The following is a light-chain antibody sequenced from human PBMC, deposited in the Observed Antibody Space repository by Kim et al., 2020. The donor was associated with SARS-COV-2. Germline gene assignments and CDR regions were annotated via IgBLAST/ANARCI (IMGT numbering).Light chain of an antibody. CDR1: SSDIGGYNY. J-gene: IGLJ2*01. CDR3: SSYASSGGVV. Sequence: SALTQPASVSESPGQSITISCIGTSSDIGGYNYVSWYQQHPGQAPKLIIYEVNSRPSGISSRFSGSKSGNAASLTISGLRAEDEADYHCSSYASSGGVVFGGGTQVTVL. CDR2: EVN. V-gene: IGLV2-14*01.